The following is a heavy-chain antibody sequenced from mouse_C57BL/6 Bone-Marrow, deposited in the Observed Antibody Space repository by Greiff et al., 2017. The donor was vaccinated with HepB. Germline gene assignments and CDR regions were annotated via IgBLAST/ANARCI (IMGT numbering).Heavy chain of an antibody. CDR1: GYTFTSYG. D-gene: IGHD1-1*01. Sequence: VQVVESGAELARPGASVKLSCKASGYTFTSYGISWVKQRTGQGLEWIGEIYPRSGNTYYNEKFKGKATLTADKSSRTAYMELRSLTSEDSAVYFCARYIYYYGSNAMDYWGQGTSVTVSS. J-gene: IGHJ4*01. CDR2: IYPRSGNT. V-gene: IGHV1-81*01. CDR3: ARYIYYYGSNAMDY.